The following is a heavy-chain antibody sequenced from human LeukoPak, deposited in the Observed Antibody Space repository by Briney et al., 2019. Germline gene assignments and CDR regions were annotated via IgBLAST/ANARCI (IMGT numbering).Heavy chain of an antibody. CDR1: GGPINSGTYY. D-gene: IGHD4-17*01. CDR2: IYSSGST. Sequence: PSQTLSLTCTVSGGPINSGTYYWSWIRQSAGKGLEWIGRIYSSGSTNYNPSLKSRVTMSVDTSKNQFSLKLSSVTAADAAVYYCARGVTTYWAFDVWGQGTMVTVSS. V-gene: IGHV4-61*02. CDR3: ARGVTTYWAFDV. J-gene: IGHJ3*01.